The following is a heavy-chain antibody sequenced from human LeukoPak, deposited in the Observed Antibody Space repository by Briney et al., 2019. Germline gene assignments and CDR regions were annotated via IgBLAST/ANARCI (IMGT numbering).Heavy chain of an antibody. D-gene: IGHD3-9*01. V-gene: IGHV4-39*01. CDR3: ARNGGNKLRYFDWSIDY. CDR2: IYYSGST. J-gene: IGHJ4*02. CDR1: GGSISSSSYY. Sequence: SETLSLTCTVSGGSISSSSYYWGWIRQPPGKGLEWIGSIYYSGSTYYNPSLKSRVTISVDTSKNQFSLKLSSVTAADTAVYYCARNGGNKLRYFDWSIDYWGQGTLVTVSS.